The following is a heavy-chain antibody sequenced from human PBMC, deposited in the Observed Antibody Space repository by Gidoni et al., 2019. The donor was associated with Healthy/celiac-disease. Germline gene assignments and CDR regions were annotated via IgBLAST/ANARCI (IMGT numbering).Heavy chain of an antibody. CDR2: INWNGGRT. V-gene: IGHV3-20*01. CDR1: GVTFADYG. CDR3: ARSPGYSYGDDAFDI. J-gene: IGHJ3*02. D-gene: IGHD5-18*01. Sequence: EVQLVDSGGGVVRPGGSLGLSCAASGVTFADYGMSWVRQAPGKGLEWVSGINWNGGRTGYADSVKGRFTISRDNAKNSLYLQMNSLRAEDTALYHCARSPGYSYGDDAFDIWGQGTMVTVSS.